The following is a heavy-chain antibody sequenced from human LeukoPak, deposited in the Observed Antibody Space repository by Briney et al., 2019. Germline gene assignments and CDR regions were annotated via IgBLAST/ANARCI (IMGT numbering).Heavy chain of an antibody. CDR3: AIGGPIDAFDI. Sequence: GESLKISCKGSGYSFTRYWISWVRQMPGRGLEWMGRIDPTDSYTNYSPSFQGHVTISADKSISTAYLQWSSLKASDTAMYYCAIGGPIDAFDIWGQGTLVTVSS. J-gene: IGHJ4*02. CDR2: IDPTDSYT. D-gene: IGHD3-16*02. V-gene: IGHV5-10-1*01. CDR1: GYSFTRYW.